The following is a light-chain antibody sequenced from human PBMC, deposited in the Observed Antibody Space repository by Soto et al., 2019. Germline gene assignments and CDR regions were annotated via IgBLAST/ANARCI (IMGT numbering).Light chain of an antibody. Sequence: DIQMTQSPSSLSASVGDRVTITCRARQSISSYLNWYQQKPGKAPKLLIYAASSLQSGVPSRFSGGGSGTDFTLTISSLQPEDFATYYGQQSYSTLPYTFGQGTKLEIK. V-gene: IGKV1-39*01. J-gene: IGKJ2*01. CDR3: QQSYSTLPYT. CDR1: QSISSY. CDR2: AAS.